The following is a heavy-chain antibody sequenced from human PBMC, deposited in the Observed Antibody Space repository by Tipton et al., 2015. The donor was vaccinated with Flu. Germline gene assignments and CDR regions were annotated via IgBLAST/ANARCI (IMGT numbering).Heavy chain of an antibody. CDR1: GGSICSFY. Sequence: TLSLTCTVSGGSICSFYWNWIRQPPGKGLEWIGYIYYSGKSNYNPSLKSRVTMSVDTSKNQVSLNLSSVTAADTVVYYCAKWSSSWWSFDYWGQGALVTVSS. J-gene: IGHJ4*02. V-gene: IGHV4-59*01. CDR2: IYYSGKS. D-gene: IGHD6-13*01. CDR3: AKWSSSWWSFDY.